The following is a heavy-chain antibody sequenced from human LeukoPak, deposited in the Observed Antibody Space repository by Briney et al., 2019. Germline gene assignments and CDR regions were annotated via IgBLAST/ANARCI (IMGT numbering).Heavy chain of an antibody. CDR3: ARKAMSLGYFHF. V-gene: IGHV1-18*01. CDR2: INTNNGDT. Sequence: ASVKVSCKASGYTLTSYGISWVRQAPGQGLEWTGWINTNNGDTNYAQKFQGRVTMTTETSTSTAYMELRSLTFDDTAVYYCARKAMSLGYFHFWGQGTLVTVSS. J-gene: IGHJ4*02. CDR1: GYTLTSYG.